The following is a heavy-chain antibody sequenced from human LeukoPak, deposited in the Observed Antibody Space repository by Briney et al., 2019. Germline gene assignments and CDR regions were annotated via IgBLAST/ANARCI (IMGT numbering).Heavy chain of an antibody. Sequence: SETLSLTCAVYGGSFSGYYWSWIRQPPGKGLEWIGEINHSGSTNYNPSLKSRVTISVDTSKNQFSLKLSSVTAADTAVYYCARRFTSASSPPRFDPWGQGTLVTVSS. CDR1: GGSFSGYY. CDR3: ARRFTSASSPPRFDP. CDR2: INHSGST. J-gene: IGHJ5*02. V-gene: IGHV4-34*01. D-gene: IGHD6-13*01.